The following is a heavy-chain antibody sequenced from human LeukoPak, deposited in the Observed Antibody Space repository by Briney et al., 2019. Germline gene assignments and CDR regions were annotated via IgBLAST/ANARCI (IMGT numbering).Heavy chain of an antibody. CDR2: IYHSGST. Sequence: SETLSLTCAVSGGSISSSNWWSWVRQPPGKGLEWIGEIYHSGSTNYNPSLKSRVTISVDKSKNQFSLKLSSVTAADTAVYYCARRFMITFGGVIVRLNEFDYWGQGTLVTVSS. CDR1: GGSISSSNW. D-gene: IGHD3-16*02. CDR3: ARRFMITFGGVIVRLNEFDY. J-gene: IGHJ4*02. V-gene: IGHV4-4*02.